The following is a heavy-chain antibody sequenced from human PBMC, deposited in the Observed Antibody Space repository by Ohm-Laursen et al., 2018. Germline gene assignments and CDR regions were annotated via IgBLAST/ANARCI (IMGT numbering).Heavy chain of an antibody. CDR3: ARGPSGTATIG. CDR1: GFTFGDYA. J-gene: IGHJ4*02. V-gene: IGHV3-23*01. CDR2: ISDSGGST. D-gene: IGHD5-24*01. Sequence: SLRLSCSASGFTFGDYAMSWVRQAPGKGLEWVSTISDSGGSTYYADSVKGRFTISRDNSKNTLYLQMNSLRAEDTAVYYCARGPSGTATIGRGQGTLVTVSS.